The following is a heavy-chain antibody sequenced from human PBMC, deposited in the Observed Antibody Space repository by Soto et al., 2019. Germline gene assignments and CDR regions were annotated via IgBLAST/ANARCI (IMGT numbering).Heavy chain of an antibody. J-gene: IGHJ5*01. D-gene: IGHD2-21*02. V-gene: IGHV4-31*02. Sequence: ALSLTLTFSGDCISSGGYYWSWIRQRPGKGLEWIGYIYYTGTSYSNPSLKIRLTISVDTTKNQFSLKLRSLTAADTAIYYCAKDPSPQPTAVVTPGWFDPWGQGILVTVSS. CDR3: AKDPSPQPTAVVTPGWFDP. CDR1: GDCISSGGYY. CDR2: IYYTGTS.